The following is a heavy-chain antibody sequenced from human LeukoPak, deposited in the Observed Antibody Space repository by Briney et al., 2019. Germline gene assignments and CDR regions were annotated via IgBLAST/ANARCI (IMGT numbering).Heavy chain of an antibody. CDR3: AKGGRAAADRNFDL. D-gene: IGHD6-13*01. V-gene: IGHV3-30*18. J-gene: IGHJ2*01. CDR2: ISYDGSNK. Sequence: GGSLRLSCAASGFTFSSYGMHWVRQAPGKGLEWVAVISYDGSNKYYADSVKGRFTISRDNSKNTLYLQMNSLRVEDTAVYYCAKGGRAAADRNFDLWGRGTLVSVSS. CDR1: GFTFSSYG.